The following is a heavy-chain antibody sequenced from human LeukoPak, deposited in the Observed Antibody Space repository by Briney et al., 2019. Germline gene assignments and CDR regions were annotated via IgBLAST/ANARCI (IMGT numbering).Heavy chain of an antibody. D-gene: IGHD3-16*01. CDR2: IRYDGSNK. CDR1: GFSFSSYG. CDR3: AKVTSYGGLREGAFDI. Sequence: PGGSLRLSCAASGFSFSSYGMHWVRQAPGKGLEWVAFIRYDGSNKYYADSVKSRFTISRDNSKNTVYLQMNSLRAEDTAVYYCAKVTSYGGLREGAFDIWGQGTMVTVSS. V-gene: IGHV3-30*02. J-gene: IGHJ3*02.